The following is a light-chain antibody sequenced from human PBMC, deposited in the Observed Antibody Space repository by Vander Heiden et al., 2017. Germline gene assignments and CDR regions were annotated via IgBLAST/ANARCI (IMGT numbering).Light chain of an antibody. V-gene: IGKV3-20*01. J-gene: IGKJ1*01. CDR3: QQYGSSRWT. CDR1: QSVSSSD. CDR2: GAS. Sequence: EIVLTQSPVTLSLSPGDRATPSCRASQSVSSSDLAWYQQKPGQAPRLLIYGASSRATGIPDRFSGSGSGTDFTLTISRLEPEDFAVYYCQQYGSSRWTFGQGTKVEIK.